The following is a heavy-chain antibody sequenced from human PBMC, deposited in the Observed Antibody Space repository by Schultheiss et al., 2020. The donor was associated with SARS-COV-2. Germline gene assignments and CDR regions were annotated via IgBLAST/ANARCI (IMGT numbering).Heavy chain of an antibody. D-gene: IGHD6-19*01. CDR1: GFTFRSYG. V-gene: IGHV3-33*01. J-gene: IGHJ4*02. CDR2: VWYDGTSK. CDR3: ARDPSRPVAFGY. Sequence: GESLKISCAASGFTFRSYGMHWVRQAPGKGLEWVAVVWYDGTSKYYADSVKGRFTISRDNSKNTLYLQMNSLRAEDTAVYYCARDPSRPVAFGYWGQGTLVTVSS.